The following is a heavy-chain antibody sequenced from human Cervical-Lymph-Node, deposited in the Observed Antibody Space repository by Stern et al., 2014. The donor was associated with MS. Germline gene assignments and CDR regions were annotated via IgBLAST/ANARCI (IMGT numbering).Heavy chain of an antibody. CDR1: GFTFRNAW. V-gene: IGHV3-15*01. D-gene: IGHD3-9*01. CDR3: TTVPIRQFDWLYDY. J-gene: IGHJ4*02. Sequence: EVQLVESGGGLVQTGGSLRLSCAASGFTFRNAWMTWVRQAPGKGLEWVGRISIKTDGGTADYAAPVKGRFTISRENSKNTLFLQMNSLKGEDTGIYYCTTVPIRQFDWLYDYWGQGTLVTVSS. CDR2: ISIKTDGGTA.